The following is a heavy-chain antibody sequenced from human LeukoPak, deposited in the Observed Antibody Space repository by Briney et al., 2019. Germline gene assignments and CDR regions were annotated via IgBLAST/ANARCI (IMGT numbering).Heavy chain of an antibody. J-gene: IGHJ4*02. CDR2: INSDGSST. Sequence: GGSLRLSCAASGFTFSSYWMHWVRQAPGKGLVWVSRINSDGSSTSYADSVKGRFTISRDSAKNSLYLQMNSLGDEDTAVYYCTPHRDGNYPFDYWGQGTLVTVSS. CDR3: TPHRDGNYPFDY. D-gene: IGHD1-7*01. V-gene: IGHV3-74*01. CDR1: GFTFSSYW.